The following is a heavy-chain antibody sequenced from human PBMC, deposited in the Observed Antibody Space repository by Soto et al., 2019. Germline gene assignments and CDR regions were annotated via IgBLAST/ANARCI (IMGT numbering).Heavy chain of an antibody. V-gene: IGHV1-18*01. CDR2: ISPHNGNT. D-gene: IGHD2-8*02. J-gene: IGHJ4*02. Sequence: HVQLVQSGGELKKPGASVKVSCNTSGYTFNTYFITWVRQAPGQGLEWMGWISPHNGNTNYAEKFQGRVTMTADTITKTAYMELTNLRIDDTAVYYCARDTGNSFDYWGQGTPGTVSS. CDR3: ARDTGNSFDY. CDR1: GYTFNTYF.